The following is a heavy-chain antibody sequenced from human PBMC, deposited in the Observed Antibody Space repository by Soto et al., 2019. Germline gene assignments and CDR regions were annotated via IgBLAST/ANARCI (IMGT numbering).Heavy chain of an antibody. CDR3: ARTKSPGATYYYYGMDV. J-gene: IGHJ6*02. Sequence: SVKVSCKASGGTFSSYAISWVRQAPGQGLEWMGGIIPIFGTANYAQKFQGRVTITADESTSTAYMELSSLRSEDTAVYYCARTKSPGATYYYYGMDVWGQGTTVTVSS. CDR2: IIPIFGTA. D-gene: IGHD1-26*01. V-gene: IGHV1-69*13. CDR1: GGTFSSYA.